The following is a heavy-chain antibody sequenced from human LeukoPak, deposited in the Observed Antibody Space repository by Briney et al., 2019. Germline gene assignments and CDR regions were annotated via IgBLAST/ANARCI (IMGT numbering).Heavy chain of an antibody. CDR2: ISGSGGST. J-gene: IGHJ4*01. V-gene: IGHV3-23*01. Sequence: GGSVTLFCGASGFPFSRYSMRWVRQAPGRGLEWVSAISGSGGSTYYADSVKGRFTISRDNSKNTLYLQMNSLRAEDTAVYYCAKFLPTHIVVANYYFDYWGQGTLVTVSS. CDR3: AKFLPTHIVVANYYFDY. CDR1: GFPFSRYS. D-gene: IGHD2-21*01.